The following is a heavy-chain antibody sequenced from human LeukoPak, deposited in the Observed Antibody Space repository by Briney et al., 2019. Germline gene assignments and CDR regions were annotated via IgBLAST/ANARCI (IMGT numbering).Heavy chain of an antibody. CDR2: VNSDGTDT. CDR1: GFTFSSHW. Sequence: GGSLRLSCAASGFTFSSHWMHWVRQAPGKGLVWVSRVNSDGTDTRYADSVKGRFTISRDNAKSTLYLQMNSLRAEDTAVYYCVVYDSSGYQPLDYWGQGTLVTVSS. V-gene: IGHV3-74*01. J-gene: IGHJ4*02. D-gene: IGHD3-22*01. CDR3: VVYDSSGYQPLDY.